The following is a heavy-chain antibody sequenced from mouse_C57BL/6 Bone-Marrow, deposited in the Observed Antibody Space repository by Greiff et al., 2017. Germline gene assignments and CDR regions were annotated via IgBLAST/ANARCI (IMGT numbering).Heavy chain of an antibody. CDR1: GFTFSNYW. CDR3: TPDCYGV. CDR2: ISLKSDNYAT. Sequence: EVQVEESGGGLVQPGGSMKLSCVASGFTFSNYWMNWVRQSPGRGLEWVAQISLKSDNYATHYAESVKGRLTISRAASKTSVYLQMHNLRAEDTGSYYCTPDCYGVWGKGTTVTVSA. J-gene: IGHJ1*03. V-gene: IGHV6-3*01. D-gene: IGHD1-1*01.